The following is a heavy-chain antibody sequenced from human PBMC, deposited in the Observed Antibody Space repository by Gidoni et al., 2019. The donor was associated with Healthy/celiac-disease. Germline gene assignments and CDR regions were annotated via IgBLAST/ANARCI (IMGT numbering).Heavy chain of an antibody. J-gene: IGHJ4*02. V-gene: IGHV1-2*04. CDR3: ARSRRDGADFIPGDY. D-gene: IGHD3-10*01. Sequence: QVQLAQSGAEVKKPGASVKVTGKASGYTYTGYYMHWVRQAPGQGLEWMGWINPNSGGTNYAQKFQGWVTMTRDTSISTAYMELSRLRSDDTAVYYCARSRRDGADFIPGDYWGQGTLVTVSS. CDR1: GYTYTGYY. CDR2: INPNSGGT.